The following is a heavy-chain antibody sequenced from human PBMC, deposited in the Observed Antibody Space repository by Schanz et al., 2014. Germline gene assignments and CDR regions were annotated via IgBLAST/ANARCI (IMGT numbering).Heavy chain of an antibody. Sequence: QVQLVESGGGVVQPGRSLRLSCAASGFTFSSYAMHWVRQAPGKGLEWVAVMTQDGSKKYYADSVKGRFTVSRDNAKNSVYLQMNSLTAEDTAVYYCAREEGAQCLVDYWGRGTLVTVSS. CDR1: GFTFSSYA. J-gene: IGHJ4*02. D-gene: IGHD2-2*01. CDR2: MTQDGSKK. V-gene: IGHV3-30*04. CDR3: AREEGAQCLVDY.